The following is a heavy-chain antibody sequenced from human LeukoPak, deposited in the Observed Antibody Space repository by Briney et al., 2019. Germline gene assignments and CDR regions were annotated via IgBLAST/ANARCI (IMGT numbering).Heavy chain of an antibody. Sequence: PGGSLRLSCAASEFTFSNYGMHWVRQAPGKGLEWVAVISYDGSNKYYADSVKGRFTISRDNSKNTLYLQMNSLRAEDTAVYYCARDDWDYNSWTLYEADYYYGMDVWGQGTTVTVSS. V-gene: IGHV3-30*03. CDR1: EFTFSNYG. J-gene: IGHJ6*02. D-gene: IGHD1-1*01. CDR3: ARDDWDYNSWTLYEADYYYGMDV. CDR2: ISYDGSNK.